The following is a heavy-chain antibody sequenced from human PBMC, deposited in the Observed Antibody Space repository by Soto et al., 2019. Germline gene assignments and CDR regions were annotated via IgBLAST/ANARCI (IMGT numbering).Heavy chain of an antibody. Sequence: PSETLSLTCAVYGGSFSGYYWSWIRQPPGKGLEWNGEINHSGSTNYNPSLKSRVTISVDTSKNQFSLKLSSVTAADTAVYYCASKTKVTTFYDYYYYYMEVWGKGTTVTVSS. CDR3: ASKTKVTTFYDYYYYYMEV. J-gene: IGHJ6*03. CDR1: GGSFSGYY. V-gene: IGHV4-34*01. CDR2: INHSGST. D-gene: IGHD4-17*01.